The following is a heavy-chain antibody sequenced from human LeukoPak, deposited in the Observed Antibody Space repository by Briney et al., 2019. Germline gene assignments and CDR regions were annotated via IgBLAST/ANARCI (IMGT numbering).Heavy chain of an antibody. Sequence: GGSLRLSCAASGFTFSSYAMSWVRQAPGKGLEWVSAISGSGGSTYYADSVKGRFTISRDNSKNTLYLQMNSLRAEDTAVHYCAKSPYCGGDCYSYYYYYGMDVWGQGTTVTVSS. J-gene: IGHJ6*02. CDR1: GFTFSSYA. CDR2: ISGSGGST. V-gene: IGHV3-23*01. D-gene: IGHD2-21*02. CDR3: AKSPYCGGDCYSYYYYYGMDV.